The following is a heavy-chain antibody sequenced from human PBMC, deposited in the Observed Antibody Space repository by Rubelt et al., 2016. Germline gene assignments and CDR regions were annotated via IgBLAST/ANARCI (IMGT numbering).Heavy chain of an antibody. V-gene: IGHV4-59*12. CDR1: GGSISSYY. Sequence: QVQLQESGPGLVKPSETLSLTCTASGGSISSYYWSWIRQPPGKGLEWIGEINHSGSTNYNPSLKSRVTISVDTSKNQFSWKLSSVTAADTAVYYCARGLVDFRYWGQGTLVTVSS. CDR3: ARGLVDFRY. CDR2: INHSGST. J-gene: IGHJ4*02. D-gene: IGHD1-26*01.